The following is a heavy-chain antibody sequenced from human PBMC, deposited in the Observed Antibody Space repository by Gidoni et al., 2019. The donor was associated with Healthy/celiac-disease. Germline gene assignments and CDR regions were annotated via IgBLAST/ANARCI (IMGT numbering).Heavy chain of an antibody. CDR1: GGSFSGYY. Sequence: QVQLQQWGAGLLKPSETLSLTCAVYGGSFSGYYWSWIRQPPGKGLEWIGDINHSGSTNYNPSLKSRVTISVDTSKNQFSLKLSSVTAADTAVYYCARLPAAIHYGMDVWGKGTTVTVSS. V-gene: IGHV4-34*01. D-gene: IGHD2-2*02. CDR2: INHSGST. CDR3: ARLPAAIHYGMDV. J-gene: IGHJ6*04.